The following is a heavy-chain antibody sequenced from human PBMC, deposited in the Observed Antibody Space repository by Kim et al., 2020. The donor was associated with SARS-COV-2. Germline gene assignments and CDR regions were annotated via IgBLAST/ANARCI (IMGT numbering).Heavy chain of an antibody. CDR3: ARGFRYGDYGVY. Sequence: GGSLRLSCAASGFTFSSYWMHWVRQAPGKGLVWVSRINSDGSSTSYADSVKGRFTISRDNAKNTLYLQMNSLRAEDTAVYYCARGFRYGDYGVYWGQGTLVTVSS. D-gene: IGHD4-17*01. J-gene: IGHJ4*02. V-gene: IGHV3-74*01. CDR2: INSDGSST. CDR1: GFTFSSYW.